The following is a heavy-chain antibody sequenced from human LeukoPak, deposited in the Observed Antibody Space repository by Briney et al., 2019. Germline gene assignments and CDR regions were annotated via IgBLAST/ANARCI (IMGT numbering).Heavy chain of an antibody. Sequence: GGALRLSCAASGFTFSSYGMPWVRQAPGKGLEWVAVIWYDGSNKYYAESVKGRFTISRDNSKNTLYMRLNSLRAEDTAVYYCARDGSGFWKYFDYWGQGTLVTVSS. CDR1: GFTFSSYG. CDR3: ARDGSGFWKYFDY. J-gene: IGHJ4*02. V-gene: IGHV3-33*01. CDR2: IWYDGSNK. D-gene: IGHD3-3*01.